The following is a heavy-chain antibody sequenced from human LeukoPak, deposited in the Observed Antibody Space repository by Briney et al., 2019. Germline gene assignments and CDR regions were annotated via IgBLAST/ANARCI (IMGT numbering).Heavy chain of an antibody. D-gene: IGHD3-10*01. CDR3: ARSGSGSYFLDY. CDR2: ISGSGGST. CDR1: GFTFSSYS. V-gene: IGHV3-23*01. Sequence: GGSLSLSCAASGFTFSSYSMNWVRQAPGKGLEWVSAISGSGGSTYYADSVKGRFTISRDISKNTLYLQMNSLRAEDTAVYYCARSGSGSYFLDYWGQGTLVTVSS. J-gene: IGHJ4*02.